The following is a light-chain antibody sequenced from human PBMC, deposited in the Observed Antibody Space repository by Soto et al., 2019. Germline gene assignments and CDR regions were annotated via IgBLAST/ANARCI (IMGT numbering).Light chain of an antibody. CDR2: KAS. J-gene: IGKJ1*01. CDR1: QSISSW. Sequence: DFQRTQSPSTLSASVGDRVTITGRASQSISSWLAWHQQKPGKAPNLLISKASSLESGVPSRFSGSGSGTEFTLTISSLKPDDFATYYCQHYNSSRTFGQGTKVDIK. V-gene: IGKV1-5*03. CDR3: QHYNSSRT.